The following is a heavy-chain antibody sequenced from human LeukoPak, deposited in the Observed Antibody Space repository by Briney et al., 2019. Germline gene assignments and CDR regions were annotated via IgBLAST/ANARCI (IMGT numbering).Heavy chain of an antibody. CDR2: ISSTSSYI. J-gene: IGHJ3*02. CDR1: GFTFSSYS. Sequence: PGGSLRLSCAASGFTFSSYSMNWVRQAPGKGLEWVSSISSTSSYIYYADSVKGRFTISSDNAKNSLYLQMNSLRAEDTAVYYCARDPLKRAFDIWGQGTMVTVSS. CDR3: ARDPLKRAFDI. V-gene: IGHV3-21*01.